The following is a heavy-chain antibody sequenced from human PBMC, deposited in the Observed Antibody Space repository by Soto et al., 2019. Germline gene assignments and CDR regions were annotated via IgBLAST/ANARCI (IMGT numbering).Heavy chain of an antibody. CDR3: ARDLNYGLFDY. Sequence: GGSLRLSCAASEFIYSEYWMSWVRHVPWKGLEWVASVDTQGRAKYYVDSVKGRFTVSRDNAENSLFLQMNSLRAEDTAVYYCARDLNYGLFDYWGQGTLVTVSS. D-gene: IGHD4-17*01. CDR2: VDTQGRAK. J-gene: IGHJ4*02. CDR1: EFIYSEYW. V-gene: IGHV3-7*01.